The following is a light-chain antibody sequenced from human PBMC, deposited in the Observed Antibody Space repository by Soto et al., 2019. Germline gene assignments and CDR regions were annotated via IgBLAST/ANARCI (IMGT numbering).Light chain of an antibody. CDR1: QSISTN. Sequence: DIQMTQSPSSLSASVGDRVTITCRASQSISTNLNWYQQTPGKAPKLLIYAASSLQSGVPSRFSGSGSRTDFTLTISSLQADDFATYYCQRYHSDWTFGQGTKVDIK. CDR2: AAS. V-gene: IGKV1-39*01. J-gene: IGKJ1*01. CDR3: QRYHSDWT.